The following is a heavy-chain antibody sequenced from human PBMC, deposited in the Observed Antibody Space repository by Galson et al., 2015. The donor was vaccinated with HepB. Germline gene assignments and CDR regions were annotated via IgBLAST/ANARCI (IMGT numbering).Heavy chain of an antibody. J-gene: IGHJ4*02. CDR1: GGSISSYY. Sequence: SETLSLTCTVSGGSISSYYWSWIRQPAGKGLEWIGRIYTSGSTNYNPSLKSRVTMSVDTSKNQFSLKLSSVTAADTAVYYCARVRLRAAAGTKVPYYFDYWGQGTLVTVSS. D-gene: IGHD6-13*01. CDR3: ARVRLRAAAGTKVPYYFDY. V-gene: IGHV4-4*07. CDR2: IYTSGST.